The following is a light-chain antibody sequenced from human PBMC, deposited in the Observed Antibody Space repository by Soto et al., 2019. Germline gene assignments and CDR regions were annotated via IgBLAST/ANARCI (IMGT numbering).Light chain of an antibody. V-gene: IGKV3-11*01. J-gene: IGKJ1*01. CDR1: QYINTR. CDR2: QTS. CDR3: HQRQSWPRT. Sequence: EIVLTQSPATLSSFPDDRVTLSCRASQYINTRLAWYQHRPGQAPRLLIYQTSLRAAGIPARFSASGSGTDFTLTISDVQPEDFALYYSHQRQSWPRTFGQGTKVDI.